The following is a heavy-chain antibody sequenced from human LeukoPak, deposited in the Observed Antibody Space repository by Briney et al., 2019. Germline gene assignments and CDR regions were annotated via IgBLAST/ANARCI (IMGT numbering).Heavy chain of an antibody. CDR1: GFIFSSYR. CDR2: IDGDGSGA. J-gene: IGHJ3*02. D-gene: IGHD2-15*01. V-gene: IGHV3-74*01. Sequence: GGSLRLSCAASGFIFSSYRLHWVRQAPGKGPGWVSHIDGDGSGADYADSVRGRFTISRDNSKNTLYLQMNSLRAEDTAVYYCAKPRARDCSGGSCSHDAFDIWGQGTMVTVSS. CDR3: AKPRARDCSGGSCSHDAFDI.